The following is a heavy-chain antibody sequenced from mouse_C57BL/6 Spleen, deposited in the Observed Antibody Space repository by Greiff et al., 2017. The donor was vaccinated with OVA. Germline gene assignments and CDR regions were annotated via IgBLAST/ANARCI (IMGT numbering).Heavy chain of an antibody. CDR1: GYTFTDYY. CDR3: ARCAMDY. J-gene: IGHJ4*01. CDR2: INPNNGGT. Sequence: VQLQQSGPELVKPGASVKISCKASGYTFTDYYMNWVKQRPGKSLEWIGDINPNNGGTSYNQKFKGKATLTVDKSSSTAYMELRSLTSEDAAVYYCARCAMDYWGQGTSVTVSS. V-gene: IGHV1-26*01.